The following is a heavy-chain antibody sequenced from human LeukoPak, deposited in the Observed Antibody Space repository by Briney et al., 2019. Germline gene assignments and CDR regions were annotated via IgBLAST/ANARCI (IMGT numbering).Heavy chain of an antibody. J-gene: IGHJ4*02. Sequence: GGSLRLSCAASGFTFSDYYMSWIRPAPGKGLEWISYISSSTYTNYADSVKGRFTISRDNAKNSMYLQMNSLRAEDTAVYYCARISGSYVFDYWGQGTLVTVSS. CDR1: GFTFSDYY. CDR2: ISSSTYT. V-gene: IGHV3-11*03. CDR3: ARISGSYVFDY. D-gene: IGHD1-26*01.